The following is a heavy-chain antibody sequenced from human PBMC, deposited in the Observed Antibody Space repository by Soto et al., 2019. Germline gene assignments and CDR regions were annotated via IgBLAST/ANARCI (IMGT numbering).Heavy chain of an antibody. CDR2: IYSGGST. J-gene: IGHJ6*02. V-gene: IGHV3-53*01. CDR1: GFTVISNY. D-gene: IGHD6-13*01. Sequence: GGFLILSCAASGFTVISNYRSWISKTQGKGLEWVSVIYSGGSTYYADSVKGRFTISRDNSKNTLYLQMNSLRAEDTAVYYCARPGIAAAATRPSYYYYGMDVWGQGTTVTGSS. CDR3: ARPGIAAAATRPSYYYYGMDV.